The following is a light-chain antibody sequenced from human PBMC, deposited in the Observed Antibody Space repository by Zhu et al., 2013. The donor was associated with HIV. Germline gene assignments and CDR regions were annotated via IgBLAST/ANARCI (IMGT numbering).Light chain of an antibody. CDR2: AAS. Sequence: DIQMTQSPSTLSASVGDRVTITCRASQSISSWLAWYQQKPGKAPELLVYAASRLEGGVPSRFSGSGSGTEFTLTISSLQPDDLGTYYCQQYHTYTFGQGTKLDFK. CDR3: QQYHTYT. CDR1: QSISSW. V-gene: IGKV1-5*03. J-gene: IGKJ2*01.